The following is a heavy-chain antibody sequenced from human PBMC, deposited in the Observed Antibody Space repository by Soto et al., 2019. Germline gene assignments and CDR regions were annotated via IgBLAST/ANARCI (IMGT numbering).Heavy chain of an antibody. D-gene: IGHD6-19*01. J-gene: IGHJ1*01. V-gene: IGHV4-59*08. Sequence: SETLSLTCTVSGGSISSYYWSWIRQPPGKGLEWIGYIYYSGSTNYNPSLKSRVTISVDTSKNQFSLKLSSVTAADTAVYYCATVVKWLVAEYFQHWGQGTLVTVSS. CDR1: GGSISSYY. CDR3: ATVVKWLVAEYFQH. CDR2: IYYSGST.